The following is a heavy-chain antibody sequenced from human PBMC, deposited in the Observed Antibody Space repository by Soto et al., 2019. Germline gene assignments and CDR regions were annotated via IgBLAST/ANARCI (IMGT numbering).Heavy chain of an antibody. D-gene: IGHD2-21*02. CDR2: INHSGST. J-gene: IGHJ4*02. CDR3: AREYGGNSGTFDY. CDR1: GGSFSGYY. V-gene: IGHV4-34*01. Sequence: QVQLQQWGAGLLKPSETLSLTCAVYGGSFSGYYWSWIRQPPGKGLEWIGEINHSGSTNYNLSLKSRVTISVDTSKNQFSLKLSSVTAADTAVYYCAREYGGNSGTFDYWGQGTLVTVSS.